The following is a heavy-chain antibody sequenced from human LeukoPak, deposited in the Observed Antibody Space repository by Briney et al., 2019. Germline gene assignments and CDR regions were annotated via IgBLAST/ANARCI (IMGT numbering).Heavy chain of an antibody. CDR1: GFTFSNYD. CDR3: AKGAGSWYVDY. Sequence: GGSLKLSCAASGFTFSNYDMTWVRQAPGKGLEWVSSISGSGNRTYYTDSVKGRFTISRDNSKNTLYLQMNSLRAEDTAVYYCAKGAGSWYVDYWCQGNPVTVSS. CDR2: ISGSGNRT. V-gene: IGHV3-23*01. D-gene: IGHD3-10*01. J-gene: IGHJ4*02.